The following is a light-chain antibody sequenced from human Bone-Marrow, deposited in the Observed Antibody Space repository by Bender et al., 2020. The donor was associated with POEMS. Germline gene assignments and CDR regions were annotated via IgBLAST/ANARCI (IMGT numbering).Light chain of an antibody. J-gene: IGLJ3*02. V-gene: IGLV1-44*01. CDR2: SSH. CDR3: EVWDDSLNGWV. Sequence: QSVLTQPPSASGTPGQRVTISCSGGSSNIGAHAVNWYQHLPGTAPKLLIYSSHRRPSEVPDRFSGYRSGTSASLAISGLQSEDEADYYCEVWDDSLNGWVFGGGTKLTV. CDR1: SSNIGAHA.